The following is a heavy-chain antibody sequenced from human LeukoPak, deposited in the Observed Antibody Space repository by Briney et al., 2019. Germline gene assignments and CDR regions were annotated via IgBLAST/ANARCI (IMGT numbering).Heavy chain of an antibody. J-gene: IGHJ4*02. D-gene: IGHD3-22*01. Sequence: SSETLSLTCTVSGGSISSGGYYWSWIRQPPGKGLEWIGYIYHSGSTYYNPSLKSRVTISVDRSKNQFSLKLSSVTAADTAVYYCATSSSGYDSSGLGNWGQGTLVTVSS. CDR3: ATSSSGYDSSGLGN. V-gene: IGHV4-30-2*01. CDR1: GGSISSGGYY. CDR2: IYHSGST.